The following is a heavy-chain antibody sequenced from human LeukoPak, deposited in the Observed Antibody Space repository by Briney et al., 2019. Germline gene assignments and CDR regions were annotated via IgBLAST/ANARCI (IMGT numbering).Heavy chain of an antibody. CDR1: GFTFSSSA. J-gene: IGHJ4*02. CDR2: ISGSGGST. Sequence: GGSLRLSCAASGFTFSSSAMSWVRQAPGKGLEWVSSISGSGGSTYYADSVKGRFTISRDNSKNTLYLQMNSLRAEDTAVYYCAKDDAWLRFGEWSQGTLVTVSS. D-gene: IGHD3-10*01. CDR3: AKDDAWLRFGE. V-gene: IGHV3-23*01.